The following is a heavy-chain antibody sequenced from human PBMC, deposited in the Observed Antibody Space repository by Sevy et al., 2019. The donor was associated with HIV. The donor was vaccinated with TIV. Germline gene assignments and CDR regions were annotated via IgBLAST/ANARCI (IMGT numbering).Heavy chain of an antibody. J-gene: IGHJ5*02. V-gene: IGHV3-21*06. CDR3: ARDCSSGWRKFNLFDP. Sequence: GGSLRLSCVASGFSFSTYSMNWVRQAPGKGLEWASSISSSSSYIDYAYSVKGRFTISRDNAKNSLYLQMNSLRAEDTAVYYCARDCSSGWRKFNLFDPWGQGTLVTVSS. CDR2: ISSSSSYI. CDR1: GFSFSTYS. D-gene: IGHD6-19*01.